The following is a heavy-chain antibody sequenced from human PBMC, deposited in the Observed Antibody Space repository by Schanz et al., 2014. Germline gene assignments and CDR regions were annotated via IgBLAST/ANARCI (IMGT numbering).Heavy chain of an antibody. J-gene: IGHJ3*02. CDR3: AGGYCTSTSCRYSAFDI. V-gene: IGHV4-31*01. D-gene: IGHD2-2*01. CDR1: GGSISSGAYY. Sequence: QVQLQESGPGLVKPSQTLSLTCSVSGGSISSGAYYWSWIRQHPGKGLEWIGYIYYTGSNYYNPSIKTSVTISVATSKNKSSLTLTSVTAAVTAVYYGAGGYCTSTSCRYSAFDIWGQGTMVTVSS. CDR2: IYYTGSN.